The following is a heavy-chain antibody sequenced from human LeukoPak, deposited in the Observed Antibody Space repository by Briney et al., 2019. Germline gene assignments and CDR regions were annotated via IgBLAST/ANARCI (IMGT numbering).Heavy chain of an antibody. V-gene: IGHV3-66*01. CDR3: ARSNCNSCYLGVWYYFDY. CDR2: IYSGGST. D-gene: IGHD1/OR15-1a*01. J-gene: IGHJ4*02. CDR1: GLTVGSNY. Sequence: PGGSLRLSCAASGLTVGSNYMSWVRQAPGKGLEWVSVIYSGGSTYYTASVKGRFTISRDNSKNTLYLQMNSLRAEDTAVYCCARSNCNSCYLGVWYYFDYWGQGALVTVSS.